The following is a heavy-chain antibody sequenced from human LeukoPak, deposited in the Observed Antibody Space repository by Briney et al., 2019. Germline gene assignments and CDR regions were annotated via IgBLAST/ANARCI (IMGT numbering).Heavy chain of an antibody. V-gene: IGHV3-43*02. CDR2: ISGNGDNA. CDR3: AKGGSGWSGHY. Sequence: GVSLRLSCAASGFTFDDYAMLWVRQAPGKGLEWVSLISGNGDNAYYADSVKGRFTISRDNSKKCLYLQMNSLRTEDTAFYYCAKGGSGWSGHYWGQGTLVTVSA. J-gene: IGHJ4*02. CDR1: GFTFDDYA. D-gene: IGHD6-19*01.